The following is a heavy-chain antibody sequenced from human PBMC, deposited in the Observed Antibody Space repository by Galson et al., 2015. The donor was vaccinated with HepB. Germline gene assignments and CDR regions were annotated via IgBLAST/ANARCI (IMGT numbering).Heavy chain of an antibody. Sequence: SLRLSCAAFGFIFSAYGMSWVRQAPGKGLEWVSTSGTAGGRYYADSVKGRFTISRDNSKNTLYLQMNSLGAEDTAIYYCAKDDYQLPYGMDVWGQGTTVTVSS. D-gene: IGHD2-2*01. CDR1: GFIFSAYG. CDR3: AKDDYQLPYGMDV. CDR2: SGTAGGR. V-gene: IGHV3-23*01. J-gene: IGHJ6*02.